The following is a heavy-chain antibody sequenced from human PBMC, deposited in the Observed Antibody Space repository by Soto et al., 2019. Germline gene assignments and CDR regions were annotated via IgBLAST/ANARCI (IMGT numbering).Heavy chain of an antibody. Sequence: PGGSLRLSCAASGSTFSDSAMHWVLQASGKGQEWVGRIRNKGNNYATAYTASVKGRFTISRDDSKNTVYLQMNSLKIDDTAVYYCSSRRDWTAGDPLDYWGLGTLVTVSS. V-gene: IGHV3-73*01. CDR2: IRNKGNNYAT. CDR1: GSTFSDSA. J-gene: IGHJ4*02. CDR3: SSRRDWTAGDPLDY. D-gene: IGHD2-21*01.